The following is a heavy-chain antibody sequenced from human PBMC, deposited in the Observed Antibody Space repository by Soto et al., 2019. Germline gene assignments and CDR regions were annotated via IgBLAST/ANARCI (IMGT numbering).Heavy chain of an antibody. CDR1: GFTFSSDW. V-gene: IGHV3-74*01. CDR2: INSDGSST. D-gene: IGHD2-8*01. Sequence: EVQLVESGGGLVQPGGSLRLSCAVSGFTFSSDWMHWVRQAPGKGLVWVSGINSDGSSTSYADSVKGRLTIARDNAKNALYLPLNSLSDEDTAVYYCARARSCTDGVCYSGGLGWGYWGEGTLVTVSS. CDR3: ARARSCTDGVCYSGGLGWGY. J-gene: IGHJ4*02.